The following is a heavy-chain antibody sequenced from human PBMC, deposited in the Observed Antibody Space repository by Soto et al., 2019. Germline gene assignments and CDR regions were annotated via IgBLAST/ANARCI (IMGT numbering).Heavy chain of an antibody. J-gene: IGHJ4*02. Sequence: QVQLVQSGAEVQKPGSSVKVSCKASGGTFSSYTISWVRQAPGQGLEWMGRIIPILGIANYAQKFQGRVTITADKSTSTAYMELSSLRSEDTAVYYCARGYSGYSPFDYWGQGTLVTVSS. V-gene: IGHV1-69*02. D-gene: IGHD5-12*01. CDR3: ARGYSGYSPFDY. CDR2: IIPILGIA. CDR1: GGTFSSYT.